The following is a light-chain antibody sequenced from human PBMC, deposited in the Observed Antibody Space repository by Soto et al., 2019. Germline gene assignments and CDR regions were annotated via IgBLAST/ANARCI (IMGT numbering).Light chain of an antibody. J-gene: IGKJ1*01. CDR1: QYISSW. Sequence: DIQMTQSPSTLSASVGDRVTITCRASQYISSWLAWYQQKPGKAPKLLTYKASSLESGVPARFSGSGSGTEFTLTIRSLQADFFAPYDCQHYNSQRTFGQGTKVEIE. V-gene: IGKV1-5*03. CDR3: QHYNSQRT. CDR2: KAS.